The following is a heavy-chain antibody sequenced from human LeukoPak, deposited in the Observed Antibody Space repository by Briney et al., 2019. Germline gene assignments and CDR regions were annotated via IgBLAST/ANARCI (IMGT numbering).Heavy chain of an antibody. V-gene: IGHV4-34*01. J-gene: IGHJ5*02. Sequence: AETLSLTCAVYGGSFSGYYWSWIRKPPGKGLEWIGEINHSGSTNYNPSLKSRVTISVDTSKNQFSLKLSSVTAADTAVYYCARARRYFDWLLYGNWFDPWGQGTLVTVSS. CDR2: INHSGST. CDR1: GGSFSGYY. CDR3: ARARRYFDWLLYGNWFDP. D-gene: IGHD3-9*01.